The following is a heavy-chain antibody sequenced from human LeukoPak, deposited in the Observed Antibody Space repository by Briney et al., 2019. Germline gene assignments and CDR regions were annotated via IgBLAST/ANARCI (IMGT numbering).Heavy chain of an antibody. CDR1: GFTFSNFW. Sequence: GGSLRLSCTASGFTFSNFWMGWVRQAPGKGLEWVANIKQDETEKFYLGSVKGRFTISRDNAKNSLYLQMNSLRAEDTAVYYCASLGITGTTAKSFDYWGQGTLVTVSS. D-gene: IGHD1-20*01. V-gene: IGHV3-7*01. CDR2: IKQDETEK. CDR3: ASLGITGTTAKSFDY. J-gene: IGHJ4*02.